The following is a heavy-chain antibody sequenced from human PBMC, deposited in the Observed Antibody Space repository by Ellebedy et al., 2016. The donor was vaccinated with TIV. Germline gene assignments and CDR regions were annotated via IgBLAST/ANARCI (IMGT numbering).Heavy chain of an antibody. CDR1: GYTFTSYG. V-gene: IGHV1-18*01. D-gene: IGHD2-15*01. CDR3: ARDGGVICSGGSCYSGFDY. CDR2: ISAYNGNT. Sequence: AASVKVSCKASGYTFTSYGISWPRQAPGQGLEWMGWISAYNGNTNYAQKLQGRVTMTTDTSTSTAYMELRSLRSDDTAVYYCARDGGVICSGGSCYSGFDYWGQGTLVTVSS. J-gene: IGHJ4*02.